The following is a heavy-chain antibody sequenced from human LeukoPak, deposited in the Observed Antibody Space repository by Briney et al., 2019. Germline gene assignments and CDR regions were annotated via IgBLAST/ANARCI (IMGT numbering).Heavy chain of an antibody. CDR2: ISVSGGST. CDR1: GFTFSSYA. J-gene: IGHJ5*02. V-gene: IGHV3-23*01. Sequence: GGSLRLSCAASGFTFSSYAMSWVRQAPGKGLKLVSAISVSGGSTYYAESVKGRFTISRDSSKNTLYLQMNSLRAGDTAVYYCAKDMSVDFWSGYYTNWFDRWGQGTLVTVSS. D-gene: IGHD3-3*01. CDR3: AKDMSVDFWSGYYTNWFDR.